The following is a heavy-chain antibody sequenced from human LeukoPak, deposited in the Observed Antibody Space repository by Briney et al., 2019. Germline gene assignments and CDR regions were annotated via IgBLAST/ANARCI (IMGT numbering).Heavy chain of an antibody. Sequence: GGSLRLSCAASGFIFRTYAMSWVRQAPGKGLEWVSTISGSGGSTYYADSVKGRFTFSRDNSKNTLYLQMNSLRAEDTAVYYCAKDTRYSGSYYFVFDYWGQGTLVTVSS. CDR1: GFIFRTYA. V-gene: IGHV3-23*01. J-gene: IGHJ4*02. D-gene: IGHD1-26*01. CDR2: ISGSGGST. CDR3: AKDTRYSGSYYFVFDY.